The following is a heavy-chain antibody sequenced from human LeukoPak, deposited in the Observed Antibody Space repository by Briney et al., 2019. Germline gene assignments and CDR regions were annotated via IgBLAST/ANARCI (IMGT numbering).Heavy chain of an antibody. D-gene: IGHD6-13*01. V-gene: IGHV3-23*01. J-gene: IGHJ3*02. CDR3: ARDRLFDTSSSWSHDAFDI. Sequence: GGSLRLSCAASGFTFNNYALHWVRQAPGKRLEWVSMITGSGTSAYYADSVNGRFTISRDNSKNTLYLQMNSLRAEDTAVYYCARDRLFDTSSSWSHDAFDIWGQGTMVTVSS. CDR2: ITGSGTSA. CDR1: GFTFNNYA.